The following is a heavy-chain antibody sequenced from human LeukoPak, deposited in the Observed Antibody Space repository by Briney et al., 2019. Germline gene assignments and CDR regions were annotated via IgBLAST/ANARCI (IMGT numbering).Heavy chain of an antibody. V-gene: IGHV1-18*01. J-gene: IGHJ6*02. Sequence: VASVKVSCKASGYTFTSYGISWVRQAPGQGLEWMGWISAYNGNTNYAQKPQGRVTMTTDTSTSTAYMELRSLRSDDTAVYYCARNGFSDCSSTSCYDAGRYYYYGMDVWGQGTTVTVSS. D-gene: IGHD2-2*01. CDR3: ARNGFSDCSSTSCYDAGRYYYYGMDV. CDR2: ISAYNGNT. CDR1: GYTFTSYG.